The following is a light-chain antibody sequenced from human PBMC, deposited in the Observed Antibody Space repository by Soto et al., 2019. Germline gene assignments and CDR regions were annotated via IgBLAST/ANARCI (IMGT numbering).Light chain of an antibody. CDR2: GNS. CDR3: QSYDSSLSVV. J-gene: IGLJ2*01. V-gene: IGLV1-40*01. Sequence: QSVLTKPPSVSGAPGQRVTISCTGSSSNIGAGYDVHWYQQLPGTAPKLLIYGNSNRPSGVPDRFSGSNSGTSASLAITGLQAEDEADYYCQSYDSSLSVVFGGGTKLTVL. CDR1: SSNIGAGYD.